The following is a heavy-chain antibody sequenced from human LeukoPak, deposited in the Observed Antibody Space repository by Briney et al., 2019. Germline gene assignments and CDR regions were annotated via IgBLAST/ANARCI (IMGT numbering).Heavy chain of an antibody. CDR3: ARDLGQYYDTSDNWFDP. CDR1: GFTFSNYW. D-gene: IGHD3-22*01. J-gene: IGHJ5*02. Sequence: GGSLRLSCAASGFTFSNYWMHWVRHAPGKGLVWVSRINSDGINTSYADSVKGRFTISRDSAKNTLNLQMNSLRAEDTAVYYCARDLGQYYDTSDNWFDPWGQGTLVTVSS. CDR2: INSDGINT. V-gene: IGHV3-74*01.